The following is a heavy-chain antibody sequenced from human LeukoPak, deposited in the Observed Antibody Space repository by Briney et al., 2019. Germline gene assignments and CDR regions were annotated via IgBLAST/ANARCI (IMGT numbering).Heavy chain of an antibody. V-gene: IGHV5-51*01. CDR3: ARPNITSYYDSRGYDAFDV. CDR1: GYRFNAYW. CDR2: IYPDDSDT. Sequence: GESLKISCKGSGYRFNAYWIAWVRQMPGKGLEWMGIIYPDDSDTRYSPSFQGQVTISADKYVRTAYLQWSSLKASDTAMYYCARPNITSYYDSRGYDAFDVWGQGTMVTVSS. J-gene: IGHJ3*01. D-gene: IGHD3-22*01.